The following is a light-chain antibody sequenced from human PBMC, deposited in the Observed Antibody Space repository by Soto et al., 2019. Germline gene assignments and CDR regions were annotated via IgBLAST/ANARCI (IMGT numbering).Light chain of an antibody. CDR1: SSDVGVYIY. J-gene: IGLJ3*02. CDR3: ISYAGSSIWV. Sequence: QSALTQPPSASGSPGQSVTISCTGTSSDVGVYIYVSWYQQHPGKAPKLMIYDVNKRPSGVPDRFSGSKSGNTASLTVSGLQAEDEADYYCISYAGSSIWVFGGGTKLTVL. V-gene: IGLV2-8*01. CDR2: DVN.